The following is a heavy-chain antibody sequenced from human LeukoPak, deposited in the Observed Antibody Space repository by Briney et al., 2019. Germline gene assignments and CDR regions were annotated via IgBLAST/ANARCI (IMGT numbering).Heavy chain of an antibody. CDR3: AKGFYGDYVPLVY. CDR1: GFTFKTYA. V-gene: IGHV3-23*01. D-gene: IGHD4-17*01. Sequence: GGSLRLSCAASGFTFKTYAMNWVRQAPGKGPEWVSTITGSGVGTYYADSVKGRFTLSRDNSKNTLYLQMNSLRAEDTAVYYCAKGFYGDYVPLVYWGQGTLVTVSS. CDR2: ITGSGVGT. J-gene: IGHJ4*02.